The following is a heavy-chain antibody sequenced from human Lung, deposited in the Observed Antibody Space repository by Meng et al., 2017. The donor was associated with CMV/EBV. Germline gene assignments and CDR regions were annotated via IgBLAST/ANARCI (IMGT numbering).Heavy chain of an antibody. Sequence: ASVKVSCKASGYTFTGYFIHWVRQAPGQGLEWMGWINPKSGGTNFAQRFPGRVTMTRDTSISTVYMELRSLRSDDTAVYYCARALHVEYIDSSGYHDHWRQGTLVTVS. V-gene: IGHV1-2*02. CDR2: INPKSGGT. D-gene: IGHD3-22*01. CDR3: ARALHVEYIDSSGYHDH. J-gene: IGHJ4*02. CDR1: GYTFTGYF.